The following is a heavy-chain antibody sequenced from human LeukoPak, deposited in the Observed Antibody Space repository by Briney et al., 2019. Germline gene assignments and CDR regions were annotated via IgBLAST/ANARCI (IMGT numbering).Heavy chain of an antibody. CDR3: VDDVVVIVAAKPGI. CDR1: GFSFSTYA. CDR2: ISSSGDST. V-gene: IGHV3-23*01. Sequence: GGSLRLSCAASGFSFSTYAMSWVRQAPGKGLEWVSSISSSGDSTYYADAVKGRFTISRDNSKNTLYLQMNSQRAEDTAVYYCVDDVVVIVAAKPGIWGQGTLVAVSS. J-gene: IGHJ1*01. D-gene: IGHD2-15*01.